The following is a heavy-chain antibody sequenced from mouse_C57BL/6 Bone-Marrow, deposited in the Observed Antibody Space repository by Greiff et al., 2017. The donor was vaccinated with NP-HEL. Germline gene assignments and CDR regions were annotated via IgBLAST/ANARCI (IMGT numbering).Heavy chain of an antibody. V-gene: IGHV5-4*01. J-gene: IGHJ4*01. CDR3: ARDRNYGRYYAMDY. Sequence: EVKLQESGGGLVKPGGSLKLSCAASGFTFSSYAMSWVRQTPEKRLEWVATISDGGSYTYYPDNVKGRFTISRDNAKNNLYLQMSHLKSEDTAMYYCARDRNYGRYYAMDYWGQGTSVTVSS. CDR2: ISDGGSYT. D-gene: IGHD1-1*02. CDR1: GFTFSSYA.